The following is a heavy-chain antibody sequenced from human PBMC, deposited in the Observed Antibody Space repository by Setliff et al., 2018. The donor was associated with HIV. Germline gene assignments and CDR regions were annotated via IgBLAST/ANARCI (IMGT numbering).Heavy chain of an antibody. J-gene: IGHJ4*02. V-gene: IGHV3-48*03. CDR1: GFTFSIYE. D-gene: IGHD3-22*01. CDR2: MTASGSNI. Sequence: GGSLRLSCAASGFTFSIYEMNWVRQAPGKGLEWVSYMTASGSNIYYADSVKGRFTISRDNAKDPLYLQMNSLRGEDTAVYYCAGSRGYFVKAEWGQGTLVTVSS. CDR3: AGSRGYFVKAE.